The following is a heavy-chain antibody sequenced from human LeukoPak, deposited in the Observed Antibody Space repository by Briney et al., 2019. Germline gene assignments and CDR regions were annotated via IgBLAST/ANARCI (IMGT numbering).Heavy chain of an antibody. CDR3: ASYHSNPNDAFDI. V-gene: IGHV4-30-4*08. CDR2: IYYSGST. Sequence: SETLSLTCTVSGGSISSGDYYWSWIRQPPGKGLEWIGYIYYSGSTYYNPSLKSRVTISVDTSKNHFSLKLSSVTAADTAVYYCASYHSNPNDAFDIWGQGTMVTVSS. D-gene: IGHD4-11*01. CDR1: GGSISSGDYY. J-gene: IGHJ3*02.